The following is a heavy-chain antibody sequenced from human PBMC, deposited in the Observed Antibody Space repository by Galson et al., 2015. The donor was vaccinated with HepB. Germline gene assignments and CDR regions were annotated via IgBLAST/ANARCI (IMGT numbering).Heavy chain of an antibody. Sequence: SLRLSCAVSGFTFTTYTMTWVRQAPGKGLEWVSSISSGSSYIYYADSVKGRFTISRDNAENSVSLQMSSLRAEDTAVYYCARRTRYYYGMDVWGQGATATVSS. D-gene: IGHD3/OR15-3a*01. V-gene: IGHV3-21*01. CDR2: ISSGSSYI. CDR1: GFTFTTYT. CDR3: ARRTRYYYGMDV. J-gene: IGHJ6*02.